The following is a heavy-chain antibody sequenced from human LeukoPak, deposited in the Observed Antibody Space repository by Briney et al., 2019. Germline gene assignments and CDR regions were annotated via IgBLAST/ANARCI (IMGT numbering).Heavy chain of an antibody. Sequence: SVTVSCKASGYTFTVYYMHWVRQAHGQGQGWMGWINPNSGGTNYAQKVQGRVTMTRDTSISTAYMELSRLRSDDTAVYYCARVNCSSTSCYSPGYYYYGMDVWGQGTTVTVSS. D-gene: IGHD2-2*01. CDR2: INPNSGGT. CDR3: ARVNCSSTSCYSPGYYYYGMDV. J-gene: IGHJ6*02. CDR1: GYTFTVYY. V-gene: IGHV1-2*02.